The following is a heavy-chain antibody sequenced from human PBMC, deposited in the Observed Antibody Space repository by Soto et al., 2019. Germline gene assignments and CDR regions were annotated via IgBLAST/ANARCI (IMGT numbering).Heavy chain of an antibody. CDR1: GGTFSSYA. Sequence: SVKVSCKASGGTFSSYAISWVRQAPGQGLEWMGGIIPIFGTANYAQKFQGRVAITADESTSTAYMELSSLRSEDTAVYYCARDPHYYDTSNNWFDPWGQGTLVTVSS. CDR2: IIPIFGTA. CDR3: ARDPHYYDTSNNWFDP. J-gene: IGHJ5*02. D-gene: IGHD3-22*01. V-gene: IGHV1-69*13.